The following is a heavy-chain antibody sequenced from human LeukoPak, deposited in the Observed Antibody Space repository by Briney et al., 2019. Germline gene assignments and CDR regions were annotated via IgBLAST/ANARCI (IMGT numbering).Heavy chain of an antibody. V-gene: IGHV3-9*01. CDR2: ISWNSGSI. CDR3: ARDSYYDFWSGHDAFDI. D-gene: IGHD3-3*01. CDR1: GFTFDDYA. J-gene: IGHJ3*02. Sequence: QPGGSLRLSCAASGFTFDDYAMHWVRQAPGKGLEWVSGISWNSGSIGYADSVKGRFTISRDNSKNTLYLQMNSLRAEDTAVYYCARDSYYDFWSGHDAFDIWGQGTMVTVSS.